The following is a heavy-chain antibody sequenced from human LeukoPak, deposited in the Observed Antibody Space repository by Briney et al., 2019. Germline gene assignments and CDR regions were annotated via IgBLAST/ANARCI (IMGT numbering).Heavy chain of an antibody. J-gene: IGHJ5*02. Sequence: SETLSPTCSVSGGSISTYYWNWIRQTPGKGLEWIGHISYGNTDYNPSLKSRVTISVDTSKNQFSLKLTSVTAADTAVYYCARDKAHSYGRYFDPWGQGALVTVSS. CDR1: GGSISTYY. D-gene: IGHD5-18*01. CDR3: ARDKAHSYGRYFDP. CDR2: ISYGNT. V-gene: IGHV4-59*01.